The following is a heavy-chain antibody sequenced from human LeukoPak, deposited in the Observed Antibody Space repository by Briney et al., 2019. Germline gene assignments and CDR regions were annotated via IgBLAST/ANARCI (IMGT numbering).Heavy chain of an antibody. CDR1: GFTFHDYA. Sequence: PGGSLRLSCAASGFTFHDYAMHWVRQVPGKGLEWVSGITWNSGSVLYPYSVRGRFTISRDNAKKSLYLQMNSLRPEDMAFYYCARGLGVASLIVDALDMWGQGTMVTV. V-gene: IGHV3-9*03. D-gene: IGHD3/OR15-3a*01. J-gene: IGHJ3*02. CDR3: ARGLGVASLIVDALDM. CDR2: ITWNSGSV.